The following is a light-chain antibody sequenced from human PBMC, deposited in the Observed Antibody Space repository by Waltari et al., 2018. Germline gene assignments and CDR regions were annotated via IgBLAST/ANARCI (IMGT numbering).Light chain of an antibody. Sequence: DIQMTQSPSSLSASVGDRVTITCQASQDIRNYLNWYQQKPGKAPKLLIYDASNLETGVPSRFSGSGSGTDFAFTISSLQPEDFATYYCQQYDNVPRTFGQGTKLEIK. J-gene: IGKJ2*02. CDR1: QDIRNY. CDR2: DAS. CDR3: QQYDNVPRT. V-gene: IGKV1-33*01.